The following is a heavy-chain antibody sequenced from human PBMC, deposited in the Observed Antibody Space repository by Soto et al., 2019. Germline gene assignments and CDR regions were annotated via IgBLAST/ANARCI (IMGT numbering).Heavy chain of an antibody. CDR1: GGSISSSSYY. CDR2: IYYSGST. D-gene: IGHD2-8*01. J-gene: IGHJ5*02. Sequence: SETRSLTCPVSGGSISSSSYYWGWIRQPPGKGLEWIGSIYYSGSTYYNPSLKSRVTISVDTSKNQFSLKLSSVTAADTAVYYCARQIVLMVYAILPAWFDPWGQGTLVTVSS. V-gene: IGHV4-39*01. CDR3: ARQIVLMVYAILPAWFDP.